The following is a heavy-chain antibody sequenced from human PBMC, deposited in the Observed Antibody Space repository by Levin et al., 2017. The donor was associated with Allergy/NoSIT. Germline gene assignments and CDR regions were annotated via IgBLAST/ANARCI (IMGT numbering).Heavy chain of an antibody. D-gene: IGHD1-26*01. Sequence: PGGSLRLSCAASGFTFSSYAMHWVRQAPGKGLEWVAVISYDGSNKYYADSVKGRFTISRDNSKNTLYLQMNSLRAEDTAVYYCARTRIVGATPFDYWGQGTLVTVSS. J-gene: IGHJ4*02. CDR1: GFTFSSYA. CDR3: ARTRIVGATPFDY. V-gene: IGHV3-30*04. CDR2: ISYDGSNK.